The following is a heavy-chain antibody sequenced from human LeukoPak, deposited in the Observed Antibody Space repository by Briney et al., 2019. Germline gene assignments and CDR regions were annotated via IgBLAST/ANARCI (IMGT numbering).Heavy chain of an antibody. CDR2: ISWDGGST. CDR3: AKDQASGYSSSWYGGYYFDY. CDR1: GFTFDDYA. V-gene: IGHV3-43D*03. J-gene: IGHJ4*02. D-gene: IGHD6-13*01. Sequence: QPGGYLRLSCAASGFTFDDYAMHWVRQAPGKGLEWVSLISWDGGSTYYADSVKGRFTISRDNSKNSLYLQMNSLRAEDTALYYCAKDQASGYSSSWYGGYYFDYWGQGTLVTVSS.